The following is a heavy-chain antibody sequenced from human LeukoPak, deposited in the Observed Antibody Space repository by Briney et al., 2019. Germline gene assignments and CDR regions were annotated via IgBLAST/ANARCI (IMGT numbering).Heavy chain of an antibody. CDR2: IYYSGST. D-gene: IGHD5-12*01. V-gene: IGHV4-59*01. CDR1: GGSISNYY. Sequence: SETLSLTCTVSGGSISNYYWRWIRQPPGKGLEWIGYIYYSGSTNYNPSLKSRVTISVDTSKNQFSLKLYSVTAADTAVYYCARDPSTYGGYGYYFDYWGQGTLVTVSS. J-gene: IGHJ4*02. CDR3: ARDPSTYGGYGYYFDY.